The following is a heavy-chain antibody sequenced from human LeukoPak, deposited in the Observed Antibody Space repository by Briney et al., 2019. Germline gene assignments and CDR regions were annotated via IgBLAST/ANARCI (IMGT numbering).Heavy chain of an antibody. CDR2: INPNSGGT. J-gene: IGHJ6*02. Sequence: ASVTVSCTASGYTFTGYYMHWVRQAPGQGLEWMGWINPNSGGTNYAQKFQGWVTMTRDTSISTAYMELSRLRSDDTAVYYCAREVRQQLYYYYGMDVWGQGTTVTVSS. D-gene: IGHD6-13*01. CDR1: GYTFTGYY. V-gene: IGHV1-2*04. CDR3: AREVRQQLYYYYGMDV.